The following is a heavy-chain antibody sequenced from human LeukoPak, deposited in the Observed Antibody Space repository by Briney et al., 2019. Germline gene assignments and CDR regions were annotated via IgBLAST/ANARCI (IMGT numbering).Heavy chain of an antibody. Sequence: GGSLRLSCATSGFSFSSHDMNWVRQAPGKGLEWVSSIDSSGGYMFYADSVKGRFIISRDNAKDSLYLQMNSLRVEDTAVYYCLRGDRRDYWGQGTLVTVSS. CDR2: IDSSGGYM. CDR3: LRGDRRDY. J-gene: IGHJ4*02. CDR1: GFSFSSHD. V-gene: IGHV3-21*06.